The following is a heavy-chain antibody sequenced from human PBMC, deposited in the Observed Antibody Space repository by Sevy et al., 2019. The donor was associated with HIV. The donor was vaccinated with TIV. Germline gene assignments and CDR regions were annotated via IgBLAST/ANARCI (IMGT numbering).Heavy chain of an antibody. CDR1: GFTFNKAW. J-gene: IGHJ4*02. CDR2: IKRKTDGATR. V-gene: IGHV3-15*01. Sequence: GGSLRLSCVASGFTFNKAWMSWVRQAPGKGLEWVGRIKRKTDGATRDLAAPVKGRIIISRDDSKNTLYLQISNLKIEDTGVYFCAAGVGASDFDYWGQRTLVTVSS. CDR3: AAGVGASDFDY. D-gene: IGHD1-26*01.